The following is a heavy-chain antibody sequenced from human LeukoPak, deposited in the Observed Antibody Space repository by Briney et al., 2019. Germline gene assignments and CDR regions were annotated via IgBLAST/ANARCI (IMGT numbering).Heavy chain of an antibody. V-gene: IGHV3-48*01. J-gene: IGHJ4*02. CDR2: ISSSSSTI. Sequence: GGSLRLSCAAPGFTFSSYSMNWVRQAPGKGLEWVSYISSSSSTIYYADSVKGRFTISRDNAKNSLYLQMNSLRAEDTAVYYCARNYYGSGSYEGAFDYWGQGTLATVSS. CDR1: GFTFSSYS. D-gene: IGHD3-10*01. CDR3: ARNYYGSGSYEGAFDY.